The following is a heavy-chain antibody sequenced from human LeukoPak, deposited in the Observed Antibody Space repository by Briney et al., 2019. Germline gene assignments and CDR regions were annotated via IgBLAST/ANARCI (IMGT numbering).Heavy chain of an antibody. CDR2: MNPNSGNT. J-gene: IGHJ6*03. V-gene: IGHV1-8*03. CDR1: GYTFTSYD. D-gene: IGHD2-2*01. CDR3: ARWGPAAIDYYYYYMDV. Sequence: ASVKVSCKASGYTFTSYDINWVRQATGQGLEWMGWMNPNSGNTGYAQKFQGRVTITRNTSISTAYMELSSLRSEDTAVYYCARWGPAAIDYYYYYMDVWGKGTTVTVSS.